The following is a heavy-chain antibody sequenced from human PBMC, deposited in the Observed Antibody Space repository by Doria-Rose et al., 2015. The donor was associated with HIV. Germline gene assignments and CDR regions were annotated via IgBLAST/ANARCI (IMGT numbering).Heavy chain of an antibody. J-gene: IGHJ4*02. V-gene: IGHV2-26*01. CDR2: IISDDER. D-gene: IGHD6-13*01. Sequence: QVTLKESGPVLVKPTETLTLTCTVSGVSLSSPGMGVSWIRQPPGKALEWLANIISDDERSYKTSLKSRLTTSRGTSKGQVVLTMTDMDHVDTATYYCARIKSSRWYHKYYFDFWGQGTLVIVSA. CDR1: GVSLSSPGMG. CDR3: ARIKSSRWYHKYYFDF.